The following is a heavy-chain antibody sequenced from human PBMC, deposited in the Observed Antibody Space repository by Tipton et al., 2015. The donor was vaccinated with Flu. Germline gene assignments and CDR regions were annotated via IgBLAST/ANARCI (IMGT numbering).Heavy chain of an antibody. CDR1: GGSFSGDY. CDR3: VRVKTFDFIPNYFDP. V-gene: IGHV4-34*01. CDR2: VNHSGST. D-gene: IGHD3-9*01. Sequence: GLVKPSETLSLTCVVYGGSFSGDYCSWIRQPPGKGLEWIGEVNHSGSTNYNPSLKSRVTISVDTSKNQFSLKLDSVTAADTAVYYCVRVKTFDFIPNYFDPWGPGTLVIVSS. J-gene: IGHJ5*02.